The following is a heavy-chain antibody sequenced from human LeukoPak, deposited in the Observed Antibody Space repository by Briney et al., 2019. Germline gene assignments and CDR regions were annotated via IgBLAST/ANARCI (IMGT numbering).Heavy chain of an antibody. D-gene: IGHD2-2*01. Sequence: GGSLRLSCAASGFTFSSYAMSWVRQAPGKGLEWVSAISGSGGSTYYADSVKGRFTISRDNSKNTLYLQMNSLRTEDTAVYYCAKDLGYCSSTSSSGGDYWGQGTLVTVSS. V-gene: IGHV3-23*01. CDR3: AKDLGYCSSTSSSGGDY. CDR2: ISGSGGST. CDR1: GFTFSSYA. J-gene: IGHJ4*02.